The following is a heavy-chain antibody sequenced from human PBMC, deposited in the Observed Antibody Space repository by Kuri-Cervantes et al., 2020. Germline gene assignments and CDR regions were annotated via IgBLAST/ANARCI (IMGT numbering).Heavy chain of an antibody. CDR2: IKQDGSEK. J-gene: IGHJ4*02. D-gene: IGHD3-10*01. Sequence: GGSLRLSCAASGFTFSSYWMSWVRQAPGKGLEWVANIKQDGSEKYYVDSVKGRFTISRDNAKNSLYLQMNSLRAEDTAVYYCAKNYGSGSNIVDYWGQGTLVTVSS. CDR1: GFTFSSYW. V-gene: IGHV3-7*03. CDR3: AKNYGSGSNIVDY.